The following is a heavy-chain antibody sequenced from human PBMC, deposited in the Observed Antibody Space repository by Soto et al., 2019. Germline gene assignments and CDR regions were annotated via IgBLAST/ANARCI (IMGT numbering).Heavy chain of an antibody. CDR2: IYYSGST. J-gene: IGHJ5*02. CDR3: ARVSPALITMVRGVTNWFDP. Sequence: PSETLSLTCTVSGGSISSGGYYWSWIRQHPGKGLEWIGYIYYSGSTYYNPSLKSQVTISVDTSKNQFSLKLSSVTAADTAVYYCARVSPALITMVRGVTNWFDPWGQGTLVTVSS. D-gene: IGHD3-10*01. V-gene: IGHV4-31*01. CDR1: GGSISSGGYY.